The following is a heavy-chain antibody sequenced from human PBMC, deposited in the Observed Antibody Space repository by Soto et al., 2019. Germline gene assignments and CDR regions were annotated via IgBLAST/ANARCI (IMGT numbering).Heavy chain of an antibody. CDR2: IYPGDSDT. V-gene: IGHV5-51*01. CDR3: ATTRAIAAAGGEDYGMDV. Sequence: GDSLKISCKGPGYCFTSYWIGWVRQMPGKGLEWMGIIYPGDSDTRYSPSFQGQVTISADKSISTAYLQWSSLKASDTAMYYCATTRAIAAAGGEDYGMDVWGEGTTVTVTS. CDR1: GYCFTSYW. D-gene: IGHD6-13*01. J-gene: IGHJ6*04.